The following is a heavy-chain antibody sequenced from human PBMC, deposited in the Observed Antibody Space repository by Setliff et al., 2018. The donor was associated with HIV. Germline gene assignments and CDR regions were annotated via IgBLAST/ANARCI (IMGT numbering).Heavy chain of an antibody. V-gene: IGHV3-7*01. CDR2: IKQDGSEK. Sequence: GGSLRLSCAASGFTFSSYWMSWVRQAPGKGLEWVANIKQDGSEKFYADSVKGRFTFSRDNAENSLYLQMNSLRAEDTAVYYCTREDYNFWSGYYPRGFDFWGQGALVTVSS. CDR3: TREDYNFWSGYYPRGFDF. J-gene: IGHJ4*02. CDR1: GFTFSSYW. D-gene: IGHD3-3*01.